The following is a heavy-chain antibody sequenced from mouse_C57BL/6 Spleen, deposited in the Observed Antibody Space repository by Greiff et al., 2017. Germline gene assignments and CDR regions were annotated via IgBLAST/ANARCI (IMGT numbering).Heavy chain of an antibody. CDR2: ISSGGDYI. CDR1: GFTFSSYA. J-gene: IGHJ3*01. CDR3: TRVGSNYGFAY. D-gene: IGHD2-5*01. Sequence: EVQGVESGEGLVKPGGSLKLSCAASGFTFSSYAMSWVRQTPEKRLEWVAYISSGGDYIYYADTVKGRFTISRDNARNTLYLQMSSLKSEDTAMYYCTRVGSNYGFAYWGQGTLVTVSA. V-gene: IGHV5-9-1*02.